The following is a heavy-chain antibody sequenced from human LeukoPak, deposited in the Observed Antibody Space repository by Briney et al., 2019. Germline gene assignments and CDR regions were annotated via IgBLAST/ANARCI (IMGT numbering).Heavy chain of an antibody. J-gene: IGHJ4*02. Sequence: KTGGSLRLSCAASGFTFSSYWMHWVRQAPGKGLVWVSRINSDGSSTSYADSVKGRFTISRDNAKNTLYLQMNSLRADDMALYYCARAHSSGMPPDYWGQGTLVTVSS. CDR1: GFTFSSYW. CDR2: INSDGSST. CDR3: ARAHSSGMPPDY. D-gene: IGHD3-10*01. V-gene: IGHV3-74*01.